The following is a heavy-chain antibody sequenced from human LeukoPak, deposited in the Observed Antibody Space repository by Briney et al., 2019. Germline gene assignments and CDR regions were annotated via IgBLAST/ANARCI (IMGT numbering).Heavy chain of an antibody. CDR2: IYPGDSDT. J-gene: IGHJ3*02. Sequence: PGESLKISCKGSGYTFTNYWIGWVRQMPGKGLEFMGIIYPGDSDTRYSPSFQGQVTISVDKSISTAYLQWSSLKASDTAMYYCARQRDPTDAFDIWGQGTMVTVSS. CDR3: ARQRDPTDAFDI. CDR1: GYTFTNYW. V-gene: IGHV5-51*01.